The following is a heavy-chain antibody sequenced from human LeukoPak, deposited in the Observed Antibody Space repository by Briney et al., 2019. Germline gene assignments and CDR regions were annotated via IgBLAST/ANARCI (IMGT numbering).Heavy chain of an antibody. CDR3: ASGGSYSSSPGY. CDR2: MNPVSGKA. Sequence: GASVKVSCKASGYTFTNFDINWVRQAPGQGLEWMGWMNPVSGKAGSAQKFQGRVTMTEDTSTDTAYMELSSLRSEDTAVYYCASGGSYSSSPGYWGQGTLVTVSS. D-gene: IGHD6-6*01. V-gene: IGHV1-8*01. J-gene: IGHJ4*02. CDR1: GYTFTNFD.